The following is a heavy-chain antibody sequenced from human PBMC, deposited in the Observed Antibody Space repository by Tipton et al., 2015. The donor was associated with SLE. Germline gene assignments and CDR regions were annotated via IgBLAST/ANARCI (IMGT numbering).Heavy chain of an antibody. D-gene: IGHD1-26*01. CDR2: VSPSGGT. CDR1: GGSLNNHF. V-gene: IGHV4-4*07. J-gene: IGHJ4*02. Sequence: TLSLTCTVSGGSLNNHFCSWIRQSAGKGLEWIGRVSPSGGTNYNPSLKSRVTLSSDTPKNQFSLRVRSVTAADTAVYYCARGGGSYYDYWGQGTLVTVSS. CDR3: ARGGGSYYDY.